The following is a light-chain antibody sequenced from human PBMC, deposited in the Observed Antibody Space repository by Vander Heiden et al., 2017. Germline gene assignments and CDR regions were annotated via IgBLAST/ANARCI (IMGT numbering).Light chain of an antibody. CDR2: STN. CDR3: VLYMGSGIWV. V-gene: IGLV8-61*01. Sequence: QTVVTPEPSSSVSPGGTVTLTCGLSSGSVSTSYDPSWYQQTPGQAPRTLIYSTNTRSSGVPDRFSGSILGNKAALTITGAQADDESDYYCVLYMGSGIWVFGGGTKLTVL. CDR1: SGSVSTSYD. J-gene: IGLJ3*02.